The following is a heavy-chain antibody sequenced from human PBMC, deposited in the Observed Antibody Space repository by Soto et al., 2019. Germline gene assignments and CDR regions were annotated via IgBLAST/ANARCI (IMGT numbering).Heavy chain of an antibody. CDR3: AKDIGYCSGGSCYSVHAFDI. V-gene: IGHV3-9*01. Sequence: SLRLSCAASGFTFDDYAMHWVRQAPGKGLEWVSGISWNSGSIGYADSVKGRFTISRDNAKNSLYLQMNSLRAEDTALYYCAKDIGYCSGGSCYSVHAFDIWGQGTMVTVSS. CDR1: GFTFDDYA. CDR2: ISWNSGSI. J-gene: IGHJ3*02. D-gene: IGHD2-15*01.